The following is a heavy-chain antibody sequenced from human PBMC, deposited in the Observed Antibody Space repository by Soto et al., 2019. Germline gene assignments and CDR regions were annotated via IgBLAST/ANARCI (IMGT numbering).Heavy chain of an antibody. D-gene: IGHD3-3*01. V-gene: IGHV3-48*02. CDR1: GVTFSIYS. Sequence: GGSLRLSCAASGVTFSIYSMNWVRQGPGKGLEWVSHISSSSSTIYYADSVKGRFTISRDNAKNSLYLQMNSLRDEDTAVYYWARLFYDFWSGYYRRGPLDVWGKGTTVTVPS. CDR3: ARLFYDFWSGYYRRGPLDV. J-gene: IGHJ6*04. CDR2: ISSSSSTI.